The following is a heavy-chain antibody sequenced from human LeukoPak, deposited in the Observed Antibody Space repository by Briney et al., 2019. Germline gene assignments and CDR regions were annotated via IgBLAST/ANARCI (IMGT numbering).Heavy chain of an antibody. CDR1: GGSISSYY. CDR2: IYYSGST. D-gene: IGHD2-2*01. CDR3: ASGGNIVVVPAATDAFDI. Sequence: SETLSLTCTVSGGSISSYYWSWLRQPPGKGLEWIGYIYYSGSTNYNPSLKSRVTISVDPSKNQVSLKLSSVTAADTAVNYCASGGNIVVVPAATDAFDIWGQGTMVTVSS. V-gene: IGHV4-59*08. J-gene: IGHJ3*02.